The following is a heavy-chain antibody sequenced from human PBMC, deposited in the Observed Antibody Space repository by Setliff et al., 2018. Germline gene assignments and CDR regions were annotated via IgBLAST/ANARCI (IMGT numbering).Heavy chain of an antibody. J-gene: IGHJ4*02. CDR2: IYYSGTT. CDR3: ARGHPNSSRSSLVY. CDR1: GGSISDYY. Sequence: SETLSLTCTVSGGSISDYYWTWIRQPPGKGLEWIGYIYYSGTTNYNPSLKSRVTISVDTSKNQFSLKLTPVTAADTAVYYCARGHPNSSRSSLVYWGQGTLVTVSS. V-gene: IGHV4-59*01. D-gene: IGHD6-6*01.